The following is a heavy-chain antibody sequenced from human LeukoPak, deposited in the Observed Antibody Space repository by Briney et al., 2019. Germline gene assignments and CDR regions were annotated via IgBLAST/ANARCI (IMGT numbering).Heavy chain of an antibody. CDR3: AREFYGDSIFDY. V-gene: IGHV3-30*03. Sequence: LSLTCAVSGGSISSSNWWSWVRQAPGKGLEWVAVISYDGSNKYYADSVKGRFTISRDNSKNTLYLQMNSLRAEDTAVYYCAREFYGDSIFDYWGQGTLVTVSS. J-gene: IGHJ4*02. D-gene: IGHD4-17*01. CDR1: GGSISSSN. CDR2: ISYDGSNK.